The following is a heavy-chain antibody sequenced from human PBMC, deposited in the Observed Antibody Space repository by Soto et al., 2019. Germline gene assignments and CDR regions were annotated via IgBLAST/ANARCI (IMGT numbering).Heavy chain of an antibody. V-gene: IGHV1-69*01. CDR2: IIPTFGTA. CDR3: ARALGVVVPAAISYGMDV. J-gene: IGHJ6*02. CDR1: GGTFSSYA. Sequence: QVQLVQSGAEVKKPGSSVKVSCKASGGTFSSYAISWVRQAPGQGLEWMGGIIPTFGTANYAQKFQGRVTITADESTSTAYMELSSLRSEDTAVYYCARALGVVVPAAISYGMDVWGQGTTVTVSS. D-gene: IGHD2-2*02.